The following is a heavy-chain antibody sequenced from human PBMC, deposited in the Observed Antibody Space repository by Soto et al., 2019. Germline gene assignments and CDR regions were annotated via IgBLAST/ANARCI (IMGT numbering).Heavy chain of an antibody. CDR1: GYSFTSYW. V-gene: IGHV5-51*01. CDR3: ASGRIIAAAY. CDR2: IYPGDSDT. J-gene: IGHJ4*02. D-gene: IGHD6-13*01. Sequence: AASLKISCKGSGYSFTSYWIGWVRQMPGKGLGWVGIIYPGDSDTRYSPSFQGQVTISADNSISTAYLQWSSLKASDTAMYYCASGRIIAAAYWGQGTLVTVSS.